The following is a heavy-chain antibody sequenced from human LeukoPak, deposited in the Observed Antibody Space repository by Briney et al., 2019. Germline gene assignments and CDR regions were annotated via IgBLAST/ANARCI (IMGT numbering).Heavy chain of an antibody. J-gene: IGHJ3*02. V-gene: IGHV4-39*01. CDR3: ARQSSSGWYGWRAFDM. CDR1: GGSISSDNDY. CDR2: IYYSGTT. Sequence: SETLSLTCTVSGGSISSDNDYWGWIRQPPGKGLEWIGSIYYSGTTYYNPSLKSRVTISVDTSKNQFSLKLSSVTAADTAVYYCARQSSSGWYGWRAFDMWGQGTMVTVSS. D-gene: IGHD6-19*01.